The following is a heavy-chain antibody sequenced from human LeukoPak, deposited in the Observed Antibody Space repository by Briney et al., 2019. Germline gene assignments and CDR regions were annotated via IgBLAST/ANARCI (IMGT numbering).Heavy chain of an antibody. D-gene: IGHD2-15*01. CDR2: ITSSGSTI. Sequence: GGSLRLSCAASGFTFSSYSMNWVRQAPGKGLEWVSYITSSGSTIYYADSVKGRFTISRDNAKNSLSLQMNSLRAEDTAVYYCARAGYCSGGCCIRSFDPWGQGTLVTVSS. V-gene: IGHV3-48*01. CDR3: ARAGYCSGGCCIRSFDP. J-gene: IGHJ5*02. CDR1: GFTFSSYS.